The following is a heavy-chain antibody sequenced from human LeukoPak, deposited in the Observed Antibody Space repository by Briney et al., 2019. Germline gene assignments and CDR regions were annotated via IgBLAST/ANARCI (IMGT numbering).Heavy chain of an antibody. J-gene: IGHJ4*02. CDR1: GFTFSSYG. CDR3: ARGGVGATWVDY. V-gene: IGHV3-23*01. CDR2: ISGSGGST. D-gene: IGHD1-26*01. Sequence: SGGSLRLSCAASGFTFSSYGMSWVRQAPGKGLEWVSAISGSGGSTYYADSVKGRFTISRDNSKNTLYLQMNSLRAEDTAVYYCARGGVGATWVDYWGQGTLVTVSS.